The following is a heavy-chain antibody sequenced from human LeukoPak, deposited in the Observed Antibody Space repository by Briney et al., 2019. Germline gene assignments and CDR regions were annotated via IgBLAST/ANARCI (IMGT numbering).Heavy chain of an antibody. J-gene: IGHJ3*02. CDR1: GFTFSSYG. V-gene: IGHV3-74*01. CDR2: INSDGSST. Sequence: GGSLRLSCAASGFTFSSYGMHWVRQAPGKGLVWVSRINSDGSSTSYADSVKGRFTISRDNAKNTLYLQMNSLRAEDTAVYYCARDVISRGAFDIWGQGTMVTVSS. D-gene: IGHD2-21*01. CDR3: ARDVISRGAFDI.